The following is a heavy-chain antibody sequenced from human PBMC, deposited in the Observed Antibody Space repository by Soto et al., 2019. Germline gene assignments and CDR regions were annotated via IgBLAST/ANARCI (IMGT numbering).Heavy chain of an antibody. CDR1: GYTFTSYY. V-gene: IGHV1-46*03. J-gene: IGHJ4*02. CDR2: INPSGGST. D-gene: IGHD2-15*01. CDR3: ARDASVVAANNYFDY. Sequence: ASVKVSCKASGYTFTSYYMHWVRQAPGQGLEWMGIINPSGGSTSYAQKFQGRVTMTRDTSTSTVYMELSSLRSEDTAVYYCARDASVVAANNYFDYWGQGTLVTSPQ.